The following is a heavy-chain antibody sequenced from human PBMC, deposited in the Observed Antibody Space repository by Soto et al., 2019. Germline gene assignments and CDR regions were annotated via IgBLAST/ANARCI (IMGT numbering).Heavy chain of an antibody. Sequence: GGSLRLSCAASGFTFSSYGMHWVRQAPGKGLEWVAVISYDGSNKYYADSVKGRFTISRDNSKNTLYLQMNSLRAEDTAVYYCAKSINGRIAAAGKEGGGYYYYGMDVWGQGTTVTVSS. V-gene: IGHV3-30*18. CDR3: AKSINGRIAAAGKEGGGYYYYGMDV. D-gene: IGHD6-13*01. CDR1: GFTFSSYG. J-gene: IGHJ6*02. CDR2: ISYDGSNK.